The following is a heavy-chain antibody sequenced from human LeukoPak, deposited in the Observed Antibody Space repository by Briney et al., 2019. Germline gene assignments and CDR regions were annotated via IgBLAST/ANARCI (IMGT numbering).Heavy chain of an antibody. CDR2: INSDATNT. J-gene: IGHJ4*02. V-gene: IGHV3-74*01. CDR1: GFTLSSFW. CDR3: ARGGWGSSVHFDT. Sequence: PGGSLRLSCATSGFTLSSFWMHWVRQPPGKGLVWVSRINSDATNTNYADSVKGRFTISRDNTKNTVYLQMNSLGAEDTAVYYCARGGWGSSVHFDTWGRGALVTVSS. D-gene: IGHD3-10*01.